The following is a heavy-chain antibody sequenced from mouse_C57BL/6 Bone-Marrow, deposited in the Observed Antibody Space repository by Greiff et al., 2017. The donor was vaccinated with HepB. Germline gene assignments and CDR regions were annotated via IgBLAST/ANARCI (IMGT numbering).Heavy chain of an antibody. CDR1: GYAFTNYL. J-gene: IGHJ3*01. Sequence: LQESGAELVRPGTSVKVSCKASGYAFTNYLIEWVKQRPGQGLEWIGVINPGSGGTNYNEKFKGKATLTADKSSSTAYMQLSSLTSEDSAVYFCARSGVWFAYWGQGTLVTVSA. CDR2: INPGSGGT. D-gene: IGHD3-1*01. V-gene: IGHV1-54*01. CDR3: ARSGVWFAY.